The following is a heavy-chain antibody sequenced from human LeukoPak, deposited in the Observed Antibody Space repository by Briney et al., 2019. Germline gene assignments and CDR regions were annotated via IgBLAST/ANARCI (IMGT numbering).Heavy chain of an antibody. CDR2: IYTSGST. Sequence: SETLSLTCTVSGGSISSYYWSWIRQPAGKGLEWIGRIYTSGSTNYNPSLKSRVTMSVDTSKNQFSLKLSSVTAADTAVYYCARDDRDFPAPYGGNPRPPLDVWGKGTTVTVSS. J-gene: IGHJ6*04. CDR1: GGSISSYY. D-gene: IGHD4-23*01. V-gene: IGHV4-4*07. CDR3: ARDDRDFPAPYGGNPRPPLDV.